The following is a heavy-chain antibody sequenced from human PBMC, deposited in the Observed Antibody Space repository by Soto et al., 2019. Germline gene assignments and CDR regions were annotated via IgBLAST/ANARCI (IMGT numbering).Heavy chain of an antibody. V-gene: IGHV3-23*01. CDR2: ISGSADST. CDR1: GFSFSNYA. Sequence: EVQLLESGGGLVQPGGSLRLSCAASGFSFSNYAMNWVRQAPGKGLEWVSGISGSADSTYHADSVKGRFTISRDNSKDTLYLQMNSLRAEDTAVYYCAKGSYGAYDPDYWGRGTLVTVSS. CDR3: AKGSYGAYDPDY. J-gene: IGHJ4*02. D-gene: IGHD4-17*01.